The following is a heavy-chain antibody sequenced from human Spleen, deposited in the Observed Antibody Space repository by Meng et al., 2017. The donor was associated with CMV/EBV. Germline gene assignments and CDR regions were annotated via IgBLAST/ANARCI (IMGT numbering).Heavy chain of an antibody. Sequence: SETLSLTCTVSGDSIRSYYWSWIRQPSGKGLEWIGYVYYSGYTNYNPSLKSRATISVDTPKNKFFLTLTSVTAADTAVYFCARMTAALRYGMDVWGPGTTVTVSS. J-gene: IGHJ6*02. CDR2: VYYSGYT. CDR1: GDSIRSYY. CDR3: ARMTAALRYGMDV. D-gene: IGHD2-2*01. V-gene: IGHV4-59*13.